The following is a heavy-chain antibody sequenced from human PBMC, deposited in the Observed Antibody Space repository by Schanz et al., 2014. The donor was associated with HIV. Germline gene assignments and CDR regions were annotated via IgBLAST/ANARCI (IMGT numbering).Heavy chain of an antibody. CDR2: ISYDGRNK. J-gene: IGHJ4*02. V-gene: IGHV3-33*05. CDR1: GFTFSNYG. Sequence: QVQLVESGGGVVQPGRSLRLSCAASGFTFSNYGMHWVRQAPGKGLEWGAIISYDGRNKCFGDSVKGRITISRDNSKNTLYLQMTTLRTEDTAVYYCAKPEYDSRGNSQSHFDSWGQGTLVTVSS. D-gene: IGHD3-22*01. CDR3: AKPEYDSRGNSQSHFDS.